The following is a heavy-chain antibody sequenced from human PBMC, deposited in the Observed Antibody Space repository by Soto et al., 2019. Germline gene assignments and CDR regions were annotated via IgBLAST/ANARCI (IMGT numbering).Heavy chain of an antibody. V-gene: IGHV3-30*18. CDR2: MSYDGDNK. D-gene: IGHD1-26*01. J-gene: IGHJ4*02. CDR3: AKDQGRGSYFGFLDY. CDR1: GFTFSSHG. Sequence: GGSLRLSCAASGFTFSSHGMHWVRQAPGKGLEWLAVMSYDGDNKYYADSVKGRFTISRDNSKNTLYLQMSSLRAEDTAVYYCAKDQGRGSYFGFLDYWGQGTLVTVSS.